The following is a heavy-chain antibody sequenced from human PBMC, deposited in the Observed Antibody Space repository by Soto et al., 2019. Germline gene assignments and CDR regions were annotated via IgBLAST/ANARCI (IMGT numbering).Heavy chain of an antibody. V-gene: IGHV1-24*01. CDR1: GYTLTELS. CDR3: ATHLPGYDILTGYLCY. CDR2: FDPEDGET. D-gene: IGHD3-9*01. J-gene: IGHJ4*02. Sequence: ASVKVSCKVSGYTLTELSMHWVRQAPGKGLEWMGGFDPEDGETIYAQKFQGRVTMTEDTSTDTAYMELSSLRSEDTAVYYCATHLPGYDILTGYLCYWGQGTLVTVSS.